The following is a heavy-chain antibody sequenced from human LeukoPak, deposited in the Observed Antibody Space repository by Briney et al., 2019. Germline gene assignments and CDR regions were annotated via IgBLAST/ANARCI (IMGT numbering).Heavy chain of an antibody. Sequence: GGSLRLSCAASGFTFSSYAMMWVRQPPGKGLEWVSTISGSGRSTYYADSVKGRLTISSDNSKNTLDLQMNSLRAEDSALYYFAKDQIWGYEARALGRWGEGTLVTVSS. D-gene: IGHD5-12*01. CDR1: GFTFSSYA. V-gene: IGHV3-23*01. CDR3: AKDQIWGYEARALGR. CDR2: ISGSGRST. J-gene: IGHJ4*02.